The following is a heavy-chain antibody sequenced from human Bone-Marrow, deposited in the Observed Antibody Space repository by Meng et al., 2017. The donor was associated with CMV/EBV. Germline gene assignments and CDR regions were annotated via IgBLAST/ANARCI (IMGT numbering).Heavy chain of an antibody. D-gene: IGHD6-13*01. J-gene: IGHJ6*02. CDR1: GFTFSSYW. CDR3: ARRIAAAGTAYYYYGMDV. CDR2: INSDGRTT. Sequence: GESLKISCAASGFTFSSYWMHWVRQAPGKGLVWVSRINSDGRTTNYADSVKGRFTISRDNAKNTLYLQMNSLRAEDTAVYYCARRIAAAGTAYYYYGMDVWGQGTTVTVSS. V-gene: IGHV3-74*01.